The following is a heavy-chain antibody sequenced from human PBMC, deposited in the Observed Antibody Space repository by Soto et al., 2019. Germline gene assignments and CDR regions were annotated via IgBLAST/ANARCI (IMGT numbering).Heavy chain of an antibody. J-gene: IGHJ4*02. Sequence: ASVKVSCKASGYTFTGYYMRWVRQAPGQGLEWMGWINPNSGDTNYAQKFQGWVTMTRDTSISTAYMELSRLRSDDTAVYYCARTRKQLAEFDYWGQGTLVTVSS. CDR3: ARTRKQLAEFDY. V-gene: IGHV1-2*04. D-gene: IGHD6-6*01. CDR2: INPNSGDT. CDR1: GYTFTGYY.